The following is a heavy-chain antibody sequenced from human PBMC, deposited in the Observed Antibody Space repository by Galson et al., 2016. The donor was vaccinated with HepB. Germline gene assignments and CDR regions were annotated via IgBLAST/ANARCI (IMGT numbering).Heavy chain of an antibody. Sequence: SLRLSCAASGFTFRSYPMHWVRQAPGKGLEWVTVVPHSGNNNYYADSVKGRFTVSRDNSKSTVNLHMHSLRPEDTAVYYCARDLGGYSGYGGNYFGMDVWGQGTTVTVS. J-gene: IGHJ6*02. V-gene: IGHV3-30-3*01. CDR1: GFTFRSYP. CDR2: VPHSGNNN. CDR3: ARDLGGYSGYGGNYFGMDV. D-gene: IGHD5-12*01.